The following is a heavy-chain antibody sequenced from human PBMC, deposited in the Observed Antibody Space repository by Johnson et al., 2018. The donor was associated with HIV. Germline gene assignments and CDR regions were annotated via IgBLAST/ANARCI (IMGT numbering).Heavy chain of an antibody. V-gene: IGHV3-13*01. CDR2: IGTGGDT. CDR3: ARVKQQVVRVGSDAFDI. CDR1: GFTFTTYD. D-gene: IGHD6-13*01. Sequence: EVQLVESGGGLVQPGGSLRLSCAASGFTFTTYDMHWVRQGTGKGLEWVSGIGTGGDTHYPDSVKGRFTISRDNSKSTLYLQMNSLRAEDTAVYYCARVKQQVVRVGSDAFDIWGQGTMVTVSS. J-gene: IGHJ3*02.